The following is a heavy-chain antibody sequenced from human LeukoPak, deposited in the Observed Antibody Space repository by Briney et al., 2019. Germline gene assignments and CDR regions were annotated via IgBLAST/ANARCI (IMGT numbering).Heavy chain of an antibody. CDR2: IFHSGNT. J-gene: IGHJ4*02. CDR3: ASPRGTYIDY. CDR1: GYSISSGYF. Sequence: SETLSLTCAVSGYSISSGYFWGWIRQSPRKGLEWIGSIFHSGNTYYNPSLKSRVTLSVDTSKNEFSLRLTSVTAEDTAMYYCASPRGTYIDYWGQGTLVTVSS. V-gene: IGHV4-38-2*01. D-gene: IGHD3-16*01.